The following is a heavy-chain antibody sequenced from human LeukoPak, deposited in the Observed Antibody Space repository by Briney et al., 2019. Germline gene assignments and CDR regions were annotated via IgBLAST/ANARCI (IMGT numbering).Heavy chain of an antibody. D-gene: IGHD2-2*01. CDR1: GGSISSGSYY. CDR3: ARVVPAAARIFDL. Sequence: SQTLSLTCTVSGGSISSGSYYWSWIRQPAGKGLEWIGRIYTSESTNYNPSLKSRVTISVDTSKNQFSLKRSSVTAADTAVYYCARVVPAAARIFDLWGRGTLVTVSS. CDR2: IYTSEST. J-gene: IGHJ2*01. V-gene: IGHV4-61*02.